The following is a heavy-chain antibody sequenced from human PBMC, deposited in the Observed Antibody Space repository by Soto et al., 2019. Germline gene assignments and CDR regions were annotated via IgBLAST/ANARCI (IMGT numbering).Heavy chain of an antibody. CDR2: IYYSGST. D-gene: IGHD3-10*01. Sequence: HSETLSLTCTVSGGSISSYYWSWIRQPPGKGLEWIGYIYYSGSTNYNPSLKGRVTISVDTSKNQFSLKLSSVTAADTAVYYCARVWGGAFDFWGQGTLVTVSS. J-gene: IGHJ3*01. CDR3: ARVWGGAFDF. CDR1: GGSISSYY. V-gene: IGHV4-59*01.